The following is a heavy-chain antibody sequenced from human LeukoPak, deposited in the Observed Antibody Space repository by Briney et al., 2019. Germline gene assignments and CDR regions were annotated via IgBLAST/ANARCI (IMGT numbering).Heavy chain of an antibody. J-gene: IGHJ6*03. CDR1: GFSFITYA. V-gene: IGHV3-23*01. D-gene: IGHD1-26*01. CDR2: ISAGGATI. CDR3: AKDSGGTYFYYYYSMDV. Sequence: GGSLRLSCAASGFSFITYAMSWVSQAPGKGLEWVSAISAGGATIYYADSVKGRFTVSRDNSKNTLYLQMNSLRAEDTAVYYCAKDSGGTYFYYYYSMDVWGKGTTVTVSS.